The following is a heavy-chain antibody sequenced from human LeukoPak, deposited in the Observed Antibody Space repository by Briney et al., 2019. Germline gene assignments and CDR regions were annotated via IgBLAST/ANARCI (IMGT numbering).Heavy chain of an antibody. Sequence: SETLSLTCTVSGDSISNSNSYWVWIRQAPGKGLEWIGSVYYSGVTQYNPSLKSRVTMSVDRSKNQFSLKLSSVTAADTAFYYCARGRYGSGSYFLDYWGQGILVTVSS. CDR2: VYYSGVT. V-gene: IGHV4-39*07. J-gene: IGHJ4*02. D-gene: IGHD3-10*01. CDR1: GDSISNSNSY. CDR3: ARGRYGSGSYFLDY.